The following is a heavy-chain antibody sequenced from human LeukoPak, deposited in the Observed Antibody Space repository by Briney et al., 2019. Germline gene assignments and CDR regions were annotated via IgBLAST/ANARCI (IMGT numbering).Heavy chain of an antibody. CDR2: ISSSSSYI. J-gene: IGHJ4*02. D-gene: IGHD3-10*01. CDR1: GFTFSSYS. Sequence: GGSLRLSCAASGFTFSSYSMNWVRQAPGKGLEWVSSISSSSSYIYYADSVKGRFTISRDNAKNSLYLQMNSLRAEDTAVYYCAAICFGKLAIDYWGQGTLVTVSS. V-gene: IGHV3-21*04. CDR3: AAICFGKLAIDY.